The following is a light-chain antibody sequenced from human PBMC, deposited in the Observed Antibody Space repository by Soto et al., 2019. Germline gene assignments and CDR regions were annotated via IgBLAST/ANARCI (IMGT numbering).Light chain of an antibody. CDR1: QSVLYSSNNMNY. J-gene: IGKJ1*01. V-gene: IGKV4-1*01. CDR3: QQYYSTPWT. Sequence: DVVLTQSPDSLAVSLGERATINFKSIQSVLYSSNNMNYLAWYQQKAGQPPKLLIYWASTRESGVPDRFGGSGSGTEFTLTISSLQAEDVAVYYCQQYYSTPWTFGQGTKVDIK. CDR2: WAS.